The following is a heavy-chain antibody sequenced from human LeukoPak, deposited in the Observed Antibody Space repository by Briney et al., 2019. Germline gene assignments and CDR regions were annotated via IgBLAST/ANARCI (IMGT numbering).Heavy chain of an antibody. J-gene: IGHJ4*02. CDR3: ARDPYYDYVWGTPCPFDY. V-gene: IGHV4-38-2*02. Sequence: SETLSLTRTVSGYSISSGYYWGWIRQPPGKGLEWIGSIYHSGSTYYNPSLKSRVTISVDTSKNQFSLKLSSVTAADTAVYYCARDPYYDYVWGTPCPFDYWGQGTLVTVSS. D-gene: IGHD3-16*01. CDR2: IYHSGST. CDR1: GYSISSGYY.